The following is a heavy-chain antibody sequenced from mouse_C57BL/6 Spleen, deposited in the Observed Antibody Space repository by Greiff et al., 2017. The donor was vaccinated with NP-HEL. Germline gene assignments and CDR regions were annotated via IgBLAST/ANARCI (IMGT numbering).Heavy chain of an antibody. CDR2: INPSSGYT. D-gene: IGHD2-5*01. V-gene: IGHV1-4*01. CDR3: ARAYYSNYGGY. Sequence: VQLQQSGAELARPGASVQMSCKASGYTFTSYTLHWVKQRPGQGLEWIGYINPSSGYTKYNQKFKDKATLTADKSSSTAYMQLSSLTSEDSAVYYCARAYYSNYGGYWGQGTTLTVSS. CDR1: GYTFTSYT. J-gene: IGHJ2*01.